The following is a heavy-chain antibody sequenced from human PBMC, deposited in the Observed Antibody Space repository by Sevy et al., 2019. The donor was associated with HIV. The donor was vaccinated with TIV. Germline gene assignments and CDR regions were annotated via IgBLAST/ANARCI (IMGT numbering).Heavy chain of an antibody. J-gene: IGHJ4*02. CDR1: GFSLNTGGVG. D-gene: IGHD3-10*02. CDR2: IYWDDDK. CDR3: AHSLLFGESRIHFDY. Sequence: SGPTLVKPTQTLTLTCTFSGFSLNTGGVGVGWIRQPPGKALEWLALIYWDDDKRYSPSLKSRLTITKDTSKNQVVLTMTNMDPVDTATYYCAHSLLFGESRIHFDYWGQGTLVTVSS. V-gene: IGHV2-5*02.